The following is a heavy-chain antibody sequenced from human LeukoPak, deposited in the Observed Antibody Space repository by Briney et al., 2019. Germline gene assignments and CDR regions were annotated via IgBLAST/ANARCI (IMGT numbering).Heavy chain of an antibody. Sequence: GGSLRLSCAASGFTFSDYYMNWIRQAPGKGLEWVSYISSTGSIIYYADSVKGRFTISRDNAKNSLYLQMNSLRAEDTAVYYCARRGVLWFGELFYYGMDVWGQGTTVTVSS. D-gene: IGHD3-10*01. CDR1: GFTFSDYY. CDR3: ARRGVLWFGELFYYGMDV. CDR2: ISSTGSII. J-gene: IGHJ6*02. V-gene: IGHV3-11*01.